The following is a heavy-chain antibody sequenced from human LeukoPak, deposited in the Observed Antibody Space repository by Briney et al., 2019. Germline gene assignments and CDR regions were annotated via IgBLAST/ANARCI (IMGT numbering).Heavy chain of an antibody. J-gene: IGHJ4*02. CDR1: GFIFSDQY. CDR2: ISSSGSTI. CDR3: ARELRDYGGSY. Sequence: PGGSLRLSCAASGFIFSDQYMSWIRQAPGKGLEWVSHISSSGSTIYYADSVKGRFTISRDNAKNSLYLQVNSLRAEDTAVYYCARELRDYGGSYWGQGTLVTVSS. V-gene: IGHV3-11*01. D-gene: IGHD4-23*01.